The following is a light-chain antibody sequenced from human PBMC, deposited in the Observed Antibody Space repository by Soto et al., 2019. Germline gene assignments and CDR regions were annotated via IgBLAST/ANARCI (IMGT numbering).Light chain of an antibody. Sequence: EILMTQSPATMSVSPGERATLSCRASQPIASNVAWYQQRPGQPPRLLIYDASNRATGIPARFSGSGSGTEYTLTISRLQSEDFAVYYCQQYDTWPSITFGQGTRLEI. J-gene: IGKJ5*01. CDR3: QQYDTWPSIT. CDR1: QPIASN. CDR2: DAS. V-gene: IGKV3D-15*01.